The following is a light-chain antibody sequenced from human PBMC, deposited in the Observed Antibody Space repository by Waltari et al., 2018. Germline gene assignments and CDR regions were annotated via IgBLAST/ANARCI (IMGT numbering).Light chain of an antibody. J-gene: IGKJ1*01. CDR2: HAS. CDR3: QQYNRWPPGT. Sequence: TVVTQSPVTLSVSPGERATLSCRTSQTIGSNLAWYQQRPGKAPRLLIYHASTRATGIPARFSGSGSETEFTLTISSLQSEDFAVYYCQQYNRWPPGTFGQGTKVEV. CDR1: QTIGSN. V-gene: IGKV3-15*01.